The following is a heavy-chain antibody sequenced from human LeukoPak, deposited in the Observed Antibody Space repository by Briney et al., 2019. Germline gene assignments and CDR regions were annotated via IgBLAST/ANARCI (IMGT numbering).Heavy chain of an antibody. Sequence: GGSPRLSCAASGFTFSSYALSWVRQAPGKGLEWVSSISNTGGSTYYADSVKGRFTISRDNSKNTLYLQMNSLRAEGTAVYYCAKDPPWYGAKDFCDYWGQGTLVTVSS. CDR2: ISNTGGST. D-gene: IGHD6-13*01. V-gene: IGHV3-23*01. CDR3: AKDPPWYGAKDFCDY. J-gene: IGHJ4*02. CDR1: GFTFSSYA.